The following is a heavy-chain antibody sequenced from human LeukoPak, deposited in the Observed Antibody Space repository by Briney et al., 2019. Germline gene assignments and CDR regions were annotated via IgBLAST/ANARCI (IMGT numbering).Heavy chain of an antibody. V-gene: IGHV3-23*01. CDR2: ISGSGGST. CDR3: AKDRSRSGWFLNWFDP. D-gene: IGHD6-19*01. Sequence: GGSLRLSWAASGFTFSSYAMSWVRQAPGKGRGWVSAISGSGGSTYYAASVKGRFTISRDNSKNTLYLQMNSLRAEDTAVYYCAKDRSRSGWFLNWFDPWGQGTLVTVSS. CDR1: GFTFSSYA. J-gene: IGHJ5*02.